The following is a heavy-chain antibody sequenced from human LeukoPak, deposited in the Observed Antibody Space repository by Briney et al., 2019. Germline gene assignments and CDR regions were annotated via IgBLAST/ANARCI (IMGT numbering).Heavy chain of an antibody. CDR2: ITLDGSDS. CDR3: TTENWYVFEN. D-gene: IGHD1-1*01. CDR1: GFPFSSYW. V-gene: IGHV3-7*04. Sequence: GSLRLSCAASGFPFSSYWMAWVRQAPGKGLEWVATITLDGSDSYYVDSVKGRFTVSRDNAKNSLYLQMNSLRVEDTAVFYCTTENWYVFENWGQGSLVTVSS. J-gene: IGHJ4*02.